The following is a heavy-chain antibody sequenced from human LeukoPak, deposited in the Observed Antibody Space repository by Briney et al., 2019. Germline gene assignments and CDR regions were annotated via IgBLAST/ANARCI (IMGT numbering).Heavy chain of an antibody. Sequence: GASVKVSCKASGYTCTNYTLNWVRQAPGQGLEWMGWIYSNTGNPTYSQGFIGRFVFSLDTSVTTAYLQISSLKAEDTGVYYFARGYDTTRYFSSSGHGTLVAASS. V-gene: IGHV7-4-1*02. CDR3: ARGYDTTRYFSS. CDR2: IYSNTGNP. J-gene: IGHJ5*01. D-gene: IGHD3-22*01. CDR1: GYTCTNYT.